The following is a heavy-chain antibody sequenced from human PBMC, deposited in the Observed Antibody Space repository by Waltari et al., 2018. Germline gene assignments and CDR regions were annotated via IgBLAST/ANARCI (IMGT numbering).Heavy chain of an antibody. D-gene: IGHD6-13*01. Sequence: QVQLQESGPGLVKPSETLSLTCPVSGGSISSYSWSWLRQPPGKGLEWIGYISYRGSTNYNPSLKSRVTISVDTSKNQFSLKLSSVTAADTAVYYCARGGAEQQLPYYYYYGMDVWGQGTTVTVSS. CDR2: ISYRGST. CDR1: GGSISSYS. CDR3: ARGGAEQQLPYYYYYGMDV. V-gene: IGHV4-59*01. J-gene: IGHJ6*02.